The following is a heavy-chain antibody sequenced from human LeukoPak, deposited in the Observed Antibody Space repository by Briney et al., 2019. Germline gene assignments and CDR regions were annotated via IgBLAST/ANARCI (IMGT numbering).Heavy chain of an antibody. V-gene: IGHV3-15*01. J-gene: IGHJ4*02. CDR2: IKSKTDGGTT. CDR3: TTVYGSSGWYGGGDY. Sequence: PGGSLRLSCAASGFTFSNAWMSWVRQAPGKGLEWVGRIKSKTDGGTTDYAAPVKGRFTISRDDSKNTRYLQMNSLKTEDTAVYYCTTVYGSSGWYGGGDYWGQGTLVTVSS. D-gene: IGHD6-19*01. CDR1: GFTFSNAW.